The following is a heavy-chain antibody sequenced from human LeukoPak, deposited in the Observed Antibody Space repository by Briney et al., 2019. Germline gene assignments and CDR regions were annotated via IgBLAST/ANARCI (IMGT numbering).Heavy chain of an antibody. Sequence: PSETLSLTCDVSGYSISRGYYWGWVRQSPGKGLEWIANIHHSGSTYYNPSLKSRVTISVDTSKNQFSLKLSSVTAADTAVYYCARTHGGSSWYHHFDYWGQGTLVTVSS. CDR3: ARTHGGSSWYHHFDY. CDR2: IHHSGST. V-gene: IGHV4-38-2*01. D-gene: IGHD6-13*01. J-gene: IGHJ4*02. CDR1: GYSISRGYY.